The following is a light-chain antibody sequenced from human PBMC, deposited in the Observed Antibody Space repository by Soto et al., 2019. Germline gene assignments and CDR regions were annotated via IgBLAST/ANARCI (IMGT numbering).Light chain of an antibody. CDR2: SDN. CDR1: SSSIGSNT. J-gene: IGLJ2*01. CDR3: AAWDDSLNGLV. V-gene: IGLV1-44*01. Sequence: QAVVTQPPSASGTPGQRVTISCSGGSSSIGSNTVNWYQQLPGTAPKLLIYSDNERPSGVPDRFSGSKSGTSASLAISGLQSEDEAEYYCAAWDDSLNGLVFGGGTKVTVL.